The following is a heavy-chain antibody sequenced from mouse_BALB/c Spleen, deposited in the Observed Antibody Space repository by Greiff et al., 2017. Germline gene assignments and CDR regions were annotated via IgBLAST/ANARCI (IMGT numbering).Heavy chain of an antibody. CDR2: ISSGSSTI. CDR1: GFTFSSFG. D-gene: IGHD1-1*02. Sequence: EVHLVESGGGLVQPGGSRKLSCAASGFTFSSFGMHWVRQAPEKGLEWVAYISSGSSTIYYADTVKGRFTISRDNPKNTLFLQMTSLRSEDTAMYYCARGEGGSGYFDYWGQGTTLTVSS. CDR3: ARGEGGSGYFDY. J-gene: IGHJ2*01. V-gene: IGHV5-17*02.